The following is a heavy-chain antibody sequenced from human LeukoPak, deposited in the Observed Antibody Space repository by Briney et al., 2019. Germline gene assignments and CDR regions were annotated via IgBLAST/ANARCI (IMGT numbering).Heavy chain of an antibody. D-gene: IGHD2-2*01. V-gene: IGHV3-7*03. Sequence: GGSLRLSCAASGFTFGSYWMHWVRQAPGKGLEWVANIKQDGSEKYYVDSVKGRFTISRDNAENSLSLQMNSLRAGDTAVYYCASAGGDTRSPLPFYYWGQGTLVTVSS. CDR1: GFTFGSYW. J-gene: IGHJ4*02. CDR2: IKQDGSEK. CDR3: ASAGGDTRSPLPFYY.